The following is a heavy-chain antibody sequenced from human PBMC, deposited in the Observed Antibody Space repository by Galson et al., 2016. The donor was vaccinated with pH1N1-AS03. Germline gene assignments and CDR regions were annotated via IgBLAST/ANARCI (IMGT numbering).Heavy chain of an antibody. J-gene: IGHJ5*02. CDR1: GDSISRGDYS. Sequence: TLSLTCVVSGDSISRGDYSWSWIRQTPGKGLESIGYIYESGRTYFSPSLESRVTISIDRSKNQFSLELKPVTPADTAVYYCARECTYCSCGSCYAYGYDPWGQGILVTVSA. V-gene: IGHV4-30-2*01. CDR3: ARECTYCSCGSCYAYGYDP. CDR2: IYESGRT. D-gene: IGHD2-15*01.